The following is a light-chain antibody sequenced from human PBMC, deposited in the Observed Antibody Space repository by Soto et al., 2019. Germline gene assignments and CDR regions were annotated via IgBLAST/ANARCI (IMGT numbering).Light chain of an antibody. V-gene: IGKV1-33*01. Sequence: DLQMTQSPSSLSASVGDRVTITCQASQDISNYLNWYQQKPGKAPKLLIYDASNLETGVPSRFSGSGSGTDFTFNISSLQPEDIATYYCQQYDNLPALTFGGGTKVEIK. CDR3: QQYDNLPALT. CDR1: QDISNY. J-gene: IGKJ4*01. CDR2: DAS.